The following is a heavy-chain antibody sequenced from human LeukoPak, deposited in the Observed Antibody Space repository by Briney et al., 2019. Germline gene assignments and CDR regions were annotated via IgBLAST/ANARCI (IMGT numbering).Heavy chain of an antibody. J-gene: IGHJ4*02. Sequence: SETLSLICPVSGGSISSSGYYWGWIRQPPGKGLEWIGYIYHSGSTYYNPSLKSRVTISVDRSKNQFSLKLSSVTAADTAVYYCARDVMGATAPDYWGQGTLVTVSS. CDR3: ARDVMGATAPDY. CDR1: GGSISSSGYY. V-gene: IGHV4-30-2*01. D-gene: IGHD1-26*01. CDR2: IYHSGST.